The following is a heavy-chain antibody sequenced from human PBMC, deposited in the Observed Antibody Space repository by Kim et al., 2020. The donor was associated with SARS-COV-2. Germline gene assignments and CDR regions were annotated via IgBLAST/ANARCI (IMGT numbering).Heavy chain of an antibody. CDR1: GGSISSSSYY. D-gene: IGHD2-15*01. Sequence: SETLSLTCTVSGGSISSSSYYWGWIRQPPGKGLEWIGSIYYSGSTYYNPSLKSRVTISVDTSKNQFSLKLSSVTAADTAVYYCARDRGGRNYYYYGMDVWGQGTTVTVSS. CDR2: IYYSGST. V-gene: IGHV4-39*07. J-gene: IGHJ6*02. CDR3: ARDRGGRNYYYYGMDV.